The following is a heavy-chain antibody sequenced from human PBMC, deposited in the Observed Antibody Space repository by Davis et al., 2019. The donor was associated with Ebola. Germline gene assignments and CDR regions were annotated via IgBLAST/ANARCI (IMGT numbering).Heavy chain of an antibody. Sequence: GGSLRLSCAASRFTFSSYSMNWVRQAPGKGLEWVSSISSTNNYIYYADSVRGRFTISRDNAKNSLFLHMNSLRAEDTAVYYCARLGRFWSGYYTGSHYYYMDVWGKGTTVTVSS. J-gene: IGHJ6*03. CDR3: ARLGRFWSGYYTGSHYYYMDV. CDR2: ISSTNNYI. V-gene: IGHV3-21*01. D-gene: IGHD3-3*01. CDR1: RFTFSSYS.